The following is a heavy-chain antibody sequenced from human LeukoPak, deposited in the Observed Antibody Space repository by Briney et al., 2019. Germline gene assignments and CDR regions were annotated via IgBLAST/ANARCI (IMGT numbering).Heavy chain of an antibody. V-gene: IGHV4-59*08. D-gene: IGHD3-9*01. CDR3: ASHKTFDYLSPIDS. Sequence: PSETLSLTCTVSGGSISSYYWSWIPQPPGKGLEWIGYIYYSGSTNYNPSLKSRVTISIDTSKNQFSLKLSSVTAADTAVYFCASHKTFDYLSPIDSWGQGTLVTVSS. CDR1: GGSISSYY. J-gene: IGHJ4*02. CDR2: IYYSGST.